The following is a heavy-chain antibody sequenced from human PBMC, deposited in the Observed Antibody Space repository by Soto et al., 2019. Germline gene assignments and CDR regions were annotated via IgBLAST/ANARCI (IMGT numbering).Heavy chain of an antibody. CDR1: GGSISSSSYY. CDR3: ARLPVYCSSTSCYDS. CDR2: IYYSGST. V-gene: IGHV4-39*01. D-gene: IGHD2-2*01. J-gene: IGHJ4*02. Sequence: PSETLSLTCTVSGGSISSSSYYWGWIRQPPGKGLERIGSIYYSGSTYYNPSLKSRVTISVDTSKNQFSLKLSSVTAADTAVYYCARLPVYCSSTSCYDSWGQGTLVTVSS.